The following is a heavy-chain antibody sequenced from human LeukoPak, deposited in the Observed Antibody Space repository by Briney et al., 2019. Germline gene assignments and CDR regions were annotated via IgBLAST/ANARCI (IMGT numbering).Heavy chain of an antibody. D-gene: IGHD5-12*01. Sequence: GGSLRLSCAASGFTFSSYSMNWVRQAPGKGLEWVSSISSSSSYIYYAESVKGRCTISRDNAKNSLYLQMNSLRAEDTAVYYCASQSGYGHFDYWGQGTLVTVSS. V-gene: IGHV3-21*01. CDR3: ASQSGYGHFDY. J-gene: IGHJ4*02. CDR1: GFTFSSYS. CDR2: ISSSSSYI.